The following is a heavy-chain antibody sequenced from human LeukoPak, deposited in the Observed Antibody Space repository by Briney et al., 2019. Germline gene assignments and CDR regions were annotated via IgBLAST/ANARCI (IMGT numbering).Heavy chain of an antibody. D-gene: IGHD5-12*01. V-gene: IGHV3-21*01. CDR1: GFTFSSYG. CDR2: ISTSSSYI. J-gene: IGHJ4*02. Sequence: GGSLRLSCAASGFTFSSYGMNWVRLAPGRGLEWVSSISTSSSYIYYADSVKGRFTISRDNAKNSLYLQMNSLRAEDTAVYYCARDSRRYGYSGYDDFDYWGQGTLVTVSS. CDR3: ARDSRRYGYSGYDDFDY.